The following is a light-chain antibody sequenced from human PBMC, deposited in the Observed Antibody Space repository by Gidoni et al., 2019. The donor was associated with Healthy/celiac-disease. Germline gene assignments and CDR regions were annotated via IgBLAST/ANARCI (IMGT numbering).Light chain of an antibody. Sequence: IVLTQSPATLSLSPGDRATLSCRASQSVSSYLAWYQQKPGQAPRLLINDASNRATGIPARFSGSGYGTDVTITISSREHEDVAVYYCQQRSNWTPITFGQGTRLEIK. V-gene: IGKV3-11*01. CDR3: QQRSNWTPIT. J-gene: IGKJ5*01. CDR2: DAS. CDR1: QSVSSY.